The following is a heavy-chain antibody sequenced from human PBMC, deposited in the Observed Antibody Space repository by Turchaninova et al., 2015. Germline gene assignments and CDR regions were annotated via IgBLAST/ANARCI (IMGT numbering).Heavy chain of an antibody. V-gene: IGHV1-3*04. CDR1: GNTVTGYA. Sequence: QFLLVKSGAEVTKPGLCVKVSFQASGNTVTGYAIHWVRQAPGHRPEWMGWVDTANGKTSYSQRLQGRLTITKDTSARTAYMELSSLRSEDTALYDCARELGAGVAAAYDYWGQGTLVTVSS. J-gene: IGHJ4*02. CDR3: ARELGAGVAAAYDY. CDR2: VDTANGKT. D-gene: IGHD6-13*01.